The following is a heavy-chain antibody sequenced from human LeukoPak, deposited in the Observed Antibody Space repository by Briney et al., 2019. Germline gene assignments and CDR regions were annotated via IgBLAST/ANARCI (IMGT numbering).Heavy chain of an antibody. Sequence: SETLSLTCTVSGGSISNGDHYWSWIRQHPGKGLEWIGHIYYSGSTYYNPSLKSRGIISVDTSKNQFSLKLSSVTAADTAVYYCASLRGDFWSGYYTVEYYFDYWGQGTLVTVSS. V-gene: IGHV4-31*03. D-gene: IGHD3-3*01. CDR3: ASLRGDFWSGYYTVEYYFDY. CDR2: IYYSGST. CDR1: GGSISNGDHY. J-gene: IGHJ4*02.